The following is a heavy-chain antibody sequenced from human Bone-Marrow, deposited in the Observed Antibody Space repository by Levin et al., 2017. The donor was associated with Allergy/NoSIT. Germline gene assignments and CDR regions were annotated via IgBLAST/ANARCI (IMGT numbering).Heavy chain of an antibody. CDR2: ISYDGSNK. J-gene: IGHJ4*02. Sequence: QPGGSLRLSCAASGFTFSSYGMHWVRQAPGKGLEWVAVISYDGSNKYYADSVKGRFTISRDNSKNTLYLQMNSLRAEDTAVYYCAKAGNGYSYGSGYFDYWGQGTLVTVSS. CDR3: AKAGNGYSYGSGYFDY. D-gene: IGHD5-18*01. CDR1: GFTFSSYG. V-gene: IGHV3-30*18.